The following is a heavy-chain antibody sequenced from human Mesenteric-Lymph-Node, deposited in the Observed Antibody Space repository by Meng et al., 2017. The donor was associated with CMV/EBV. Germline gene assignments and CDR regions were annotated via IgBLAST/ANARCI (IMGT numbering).Heavy chain of an antibody. CDR3: ARGYYQGESGGSHPDWFDP. CDR1: GFTFSDYH. V-gene: IGHV3-11*01. Sequence: GESLKISCAASGFTFSDYHMSWIRQVPGKGLERVSYISSSGNSIYYADSVKGRFTISRDNAKNSLYLQMNSLRAEDTAVYYCARGYYQGESGGSHPDWFDPWGQGTLVTVSS. J-gene: IGHJ5*02. D-gene: IGHD2-15*01. CDR2: ISSSGNSI.